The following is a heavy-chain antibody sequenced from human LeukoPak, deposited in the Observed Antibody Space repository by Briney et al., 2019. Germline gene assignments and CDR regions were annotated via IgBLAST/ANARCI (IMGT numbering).Heavy chain of an antibody. CDR1: GGSISSGGYY. D-gene: IGHD1-26*01. V-gene: IGHV4-39*07. Sequence: PSETLSLTCTVSGGSISSGGYYWSWIRQPPGKGLEWIGSIYYSGSTYYNPSLKSRVTISVDTSKNQFSLKLSSVTAADTAVYYCARDSPELERWGQGTLVTVSS. J-gene: IGHJ4*02. CDR3: ARDSPELER. CDR2: IYYSGST.